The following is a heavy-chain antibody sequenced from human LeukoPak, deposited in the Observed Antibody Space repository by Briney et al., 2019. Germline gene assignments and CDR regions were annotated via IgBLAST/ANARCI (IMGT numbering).Heavy chain of an antibody. CDR1: RYIFTSYV. V-gene: IGHV7-4-1*02. Sequence: ASVKVSCKASRYIFTSYVLHWVRQAPGQGLEWMGWINTNTGNPTYAQGFTGRFVFSLDTSVSTAYLQISSLKADDTAMYYCARGDYETHGYQTRWGQGTLVTVSS. D-gene: IGHD3-22*01. CDR2: INTNTGNP. J-gene: IGHJ4*02. CDR3: ARGDYETHGYQTR.